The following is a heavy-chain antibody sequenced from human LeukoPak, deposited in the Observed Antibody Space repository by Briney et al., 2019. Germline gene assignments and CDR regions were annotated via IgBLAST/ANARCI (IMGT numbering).Heavy chain of an antibody. CDR2: ISSSSSTI. J-gene: IGHJ4*02. Sequence: GGSLRLSCAASGFTFSSYSMNWVRQAPGKGLEWVSYISSSSSTIYYADSVKGRFTISRDNAKNSLYLQMNSLRAEDTAVYYCAKGGYSSGWLIDYWGQGTQVTVSS. D-gene: IGHD6-19*01. CDR3: AKGGYSSGWLIDY. CDR1: GFTFSSYS. V-gene: IGHV3-48*04.